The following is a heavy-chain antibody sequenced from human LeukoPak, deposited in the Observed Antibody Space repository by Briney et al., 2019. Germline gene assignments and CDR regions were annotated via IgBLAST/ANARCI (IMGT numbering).Heavy chain of an antibody. V-gene: IGHV4-61*02. J-gene: IGHJ4*02. CDR2: IYTSGST. CDR3: AREPHYYGSSGYVLYFDY. Sequence: PSETLSLTCTVSGGSISSGSYYWSWIRQPAGKGLEWIGRIYTSGSTNYNPSLKSRVTISVDTSKNQFSLKLSSVTAADTAVYYCAREPHYYGSSGYVLYFDYWGQGTLVTVSS. CDR1: GGSISSGSYY. D-gene: IGHD3-22*01.